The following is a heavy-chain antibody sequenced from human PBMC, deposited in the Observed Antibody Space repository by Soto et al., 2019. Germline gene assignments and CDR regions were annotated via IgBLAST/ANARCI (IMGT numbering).Heavy chain of an antibody. CDR3: ARSVVAVIAFGYQYYGMDA. D-gene: IGHD2-21*01. V-gene: IGHV1-69*01. CDR2: IIPMFGTP. J-gene: IGHJ6*02. CDR1: AGTFRSYA. Sequence: QVQLLQSGAEVKRSGTSVKVSCKAAAGTFRSYAMSWGRQAPGQGLEWMGGIIPMFGTPNYAQNFKGRFTSTADESTRTGYMELSSLRCEDTAVYCGARSVVAVIAFGYQYYGMDAWGQGTTVTVS.